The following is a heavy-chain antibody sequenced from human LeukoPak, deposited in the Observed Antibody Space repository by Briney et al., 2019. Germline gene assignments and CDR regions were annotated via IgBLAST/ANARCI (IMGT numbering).Heavy chain of an antibody. CDR2: IKSKIDGGTI. D-gene: IGHD6-25*01. CDR1: GFTFSDAW. J-gene: IGHJ4*02. Sequence: PGGSLRLSCVASGFTFSDAWMSWVRQAPGKGLEWVGRIKSKIDGGTIDYGAPVKGRFTISRDDSRNTLYLQMNSLKTEDTAVYYCTTRRQDGCWGQGNLVTVS. CDR3: TTRRQDGC. V-gene: IGHV3-15*01.